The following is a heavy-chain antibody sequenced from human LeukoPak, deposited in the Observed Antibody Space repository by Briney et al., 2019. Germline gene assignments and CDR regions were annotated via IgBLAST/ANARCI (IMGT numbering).Heavy chain of an antibody. V-gene: IGHV1-8*01. CDR2: MNPNSGNT. D-gene: IGHD3-3*01. J-gene: IGHJ4*02. CDR1: GYTFTSYD. CDR3: ARGVPYDFWSGYYKGLVDY. Sequence: ASVKASCKASGYTFTSYDINWVRQATGQGLEWMGWMNPNSGNTGYAQKFQGRVTMTRNTSVSTAYMELSSLRSEDTAVYYCARGVPYDFWSGYYKGLVDYWGQGTLVTVSS.